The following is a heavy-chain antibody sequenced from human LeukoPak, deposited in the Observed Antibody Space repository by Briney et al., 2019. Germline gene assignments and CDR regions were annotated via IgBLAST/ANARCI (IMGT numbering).Heavy chain of an antibody. J-gene: IGHJ4*02. CDR3: AKVAHNSWPFYSDY. Sequence: GGSLRLSCVASGFTFDDYAMHWVRQAPGKGLEWVSGISWNSGSIGYADSVKGRFTISRDNAKNPLYLQMNSLRVEDMAVYYCAKVAHNSWPFYSDYWGQGTLVTVSS. D-gene: IGHD6-13*01. CDR1: GFTFDDYA. CDR2: ISWNSGSI. V-gene: IGHV3-9*03.